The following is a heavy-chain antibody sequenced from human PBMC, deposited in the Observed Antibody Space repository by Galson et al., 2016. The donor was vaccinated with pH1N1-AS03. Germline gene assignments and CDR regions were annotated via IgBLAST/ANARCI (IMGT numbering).Heavy chain of an antibody. CDR3: ARRSAAVSGTGCVDV. CDR2: SGTAGDT. J-gene: IGHJ6*02. V-gene: IGHV3-13*01. D-gene: IGHD6-19*01. Sequence: SLRLSCAGAGFTFSSHDMYWVRQPPGKGLEWVSASGTAGDTYYAGSVKGRVTISRENAKNSLYLQMNSLRAEDTSVYYCARRSAAVSGTGCVDVWGQGTTVTVSS. CDR1: GFTFSSHD.